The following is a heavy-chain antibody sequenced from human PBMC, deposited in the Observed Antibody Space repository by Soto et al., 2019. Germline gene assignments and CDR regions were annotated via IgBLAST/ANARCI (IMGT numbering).Heavy chain of an antibody. D-gene: IGHD2-2*01. Sequence: GGSLRLSCAASGFTFSSYWMHWVRQAPGKGLVWVSRINSDGSSTSYADSVKGRFTISRDNAKNTLYLQMNSLRAEDTAVYYCARGVGYCSSTSCPGGNWFDPWGQGTLVTVSS. CDR1: GFTFSSYW. CDR2: INSDGSST. V-gene: IGHV3-74*01. CDR3: ARGVGYCSSTSCPGGNWFDP. J-gene: IGHJ5*02.